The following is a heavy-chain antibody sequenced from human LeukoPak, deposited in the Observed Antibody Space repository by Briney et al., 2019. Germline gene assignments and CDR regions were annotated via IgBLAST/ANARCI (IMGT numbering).Heavy chain of an antibody. D-gene: IGHD5-12*01. J-gene: IGHJ1*01. Sequence: ASVKVSCKASGYTFVGYYLHWVRQAPGQGLEWMAWIDPYTGNTHYAQKFQGRITVTRDTSISTSYMELSWLTSDDTALYYCAREYSASEHWGQGTLVTVSS. CDR1: GYTFVGYY. CDR3: AREYSASEH. CDR2: IDPYTGNT. V-gene: IGHV1-2*02.